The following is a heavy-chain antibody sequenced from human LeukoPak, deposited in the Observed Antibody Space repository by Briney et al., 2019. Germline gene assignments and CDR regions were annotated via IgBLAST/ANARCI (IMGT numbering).Heavy chain of an antibody. V-gene: IGHV3-74*01. CDR1: GFTFSSYW. J-gene: IGHJ4*02. D-gene: IGHD6-19*01. CDR2: INSDGSST. Sequence: GGSLRLSCAASGFTFSSYWMHWVRQAPGKGLVWVSRINSDGSSTSYADSVKGRFTISRDNAKTTLYLQMNSLRAEDTAVYYCARVSRSGWYFDYWGQGTLVTVPS. CDR3: ARVSRSGWYFDY.